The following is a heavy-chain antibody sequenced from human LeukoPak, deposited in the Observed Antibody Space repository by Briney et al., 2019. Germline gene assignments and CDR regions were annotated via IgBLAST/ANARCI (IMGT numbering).Heavy chain of an antibody. CDR2: ISYDGSNK. Sequence: GRSLRLSCAASGFTFSSYGMHWVRQAPGKGLEWVAVISYDGSNKYYADSVKGRFTISRDNSKNTLYLQMNSLRAEDTAVYYCAKVVGAPNHSDYWGQGTLVTVSS. CDR1: GFTFSSYG. D-gene: IGHD1-26*01. V-gene: IGHV3-30*18. CDR3: AKVVGAPNHSDY. J-gene: IGHJ4*02.